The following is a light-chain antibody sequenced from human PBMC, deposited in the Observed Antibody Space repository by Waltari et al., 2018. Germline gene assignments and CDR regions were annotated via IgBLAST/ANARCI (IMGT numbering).Light chain of an antibody. CDR3: QHYNSYSLLT. V-gene: IGKV1-5*03. CDR1: QSSSKW. Sequence: DIQMTQSPSTLSASVGDRVTITCRASQSSSKWLAWYHQQQGKAPKLLIYKASTLESGVPSRVSGSGSGTEFTLTISSLQPDDFATYYCQHYNSYSLLTFGGGTKVEIK. CDR2: KAS. J-gene: IGKJ4*01.